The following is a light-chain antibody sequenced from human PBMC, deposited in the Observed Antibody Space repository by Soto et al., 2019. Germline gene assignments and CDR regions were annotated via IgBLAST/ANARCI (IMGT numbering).Light chain of an antibody. CDR3: QQYSKWPIT. Sequence: DVVLTQSPDSLAVSLGERATIICKSSQRVLYSSNNMNYLAWYQQHPGQPPRLLIYGISTRATGIPARFSGSGSGTEFSLTISSLQSKDFAVYYCQQYSKWPITFGQGTRLENK. CDR2: GIS. CDR1: QRVLYSSNNMNY. J-gene: IGKJ5*01. V-gene: IGKV4-1*01.